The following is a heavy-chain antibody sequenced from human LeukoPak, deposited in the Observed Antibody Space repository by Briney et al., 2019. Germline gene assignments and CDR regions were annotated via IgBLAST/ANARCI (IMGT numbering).Heavy chain of an antibody. D-gene: IGHD3-10*01. Sequence: ASVKVSCKASGYTFTSYGISWVRQAPGQVLGWMGWISAYNGNTNYAQKLQGRVTMTTDTSTSTAYMELRSLRSDDTAVYYCARVFMVRGVIFDGFDYWGQGTLVTVSS. J-gene: IGHJ4*02. V-gene: IGHV1-18*01. CDR2: ISAYNGNT. CDR1: GYTFTSYG. CDR3: ARVFMVRGVIFDGFDY.